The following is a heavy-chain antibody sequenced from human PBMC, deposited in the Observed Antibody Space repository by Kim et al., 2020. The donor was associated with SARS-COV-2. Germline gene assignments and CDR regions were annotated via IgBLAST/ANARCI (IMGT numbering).Heavy chain of an antibody. D-gene: IGHD5-18*01. CDR2: IYYSGST. Sequence: SETLSLTCTVSGGSISSSSYYWGWIRQPPGKGLEWIGSIYYSGSTYYNPSLKSRVTISVDTSKNQFSLKLSSVTAADTAVYYCARASPGDLWLRGPFDYWGQGTLVTVSS. CDR1: GGSISSSSYY. CDR3: ARASPGDLWLRGPFDY. J-gene: IGHJ4*02. V-gene: IGHV4-39*01.